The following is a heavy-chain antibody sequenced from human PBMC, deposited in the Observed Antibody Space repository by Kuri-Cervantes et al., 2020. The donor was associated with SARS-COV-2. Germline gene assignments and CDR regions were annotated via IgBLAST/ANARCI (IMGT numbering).Heavy chain of an antibody. V-gene: IGHV4-59*01. J-gene: IGHJ4*02. CDR3: ARDNILFSGSGFNT. Sequence: SETLSLTCTVSGGSINDYYWGWIRQPPGKGLEWIGYFYSTGVTNYDPSLKTRVTISTDASKNQLSLKLTSVTAADTAVYYCARDNILFSGSGFNTRGQGALVTVSS. CDR1: GGSINDYY. CDR2: FYSTGVT. D-gene: IGHD1-26*01.